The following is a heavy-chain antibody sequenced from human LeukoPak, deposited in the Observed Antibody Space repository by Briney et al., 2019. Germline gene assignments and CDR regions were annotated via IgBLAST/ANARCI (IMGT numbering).Heavy chain of an antibody. CDR2: IKPDGSET. D-gene: IGHD3-22*01. CDR3: ARLGDSSGYVDY. V-gene: IGHV3-7*04. CDR1: GFTFSVHW. Sequence: PGGSLRLSCAASGFTFSVHWMTWVRQAPGKGLEGVASIKPDGSETHYVDSVKGGFTISRDNAKNSMFLQMNSLRAEDTAVYYCARLGDSSGYVDYWGQGSMVTVSS. J-gene: IGHJ4*02.